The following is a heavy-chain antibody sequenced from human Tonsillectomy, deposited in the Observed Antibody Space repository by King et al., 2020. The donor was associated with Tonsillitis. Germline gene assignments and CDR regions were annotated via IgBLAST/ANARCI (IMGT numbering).Heavy chain of an antibody. CDR1: GGAFSGYY. CDR3: ARGAGLDV. D-gene: IGHD1-1*01. V-gene: IGHV4-34*01. J-gene: IGHJ6*04. Sequence: VQLQQWGAGLLKPSETLSLTCAVYGGAFSGYYWSWSRQPPGKGLGWVGEINHSGSTNYNPSLKSRVTLSVDTSKNQFSLNLSSVTAADTAVYYCARGAGLDVWGKGTTVTVSS. CDR2: INHSGST.